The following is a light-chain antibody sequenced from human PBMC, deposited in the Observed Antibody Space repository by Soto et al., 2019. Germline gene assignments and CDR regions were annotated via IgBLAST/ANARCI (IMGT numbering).Light chain of an antibody. Sequence: DLQMTQSPSSLSASVGDRVTITCQASQDISNYLNWYQQKPGKAPKLLIYDASNLETGVPSRFSGSGSGTDFTFTISSLQPEVIATDYCEDYDNLPITGGQGTRLEIK. CDR2: DAS. J-gene: IGKJ5*01. CDR1: QDISNY. V-gene: IGKV1-33*01. CDR3: EDYDNLPIT.